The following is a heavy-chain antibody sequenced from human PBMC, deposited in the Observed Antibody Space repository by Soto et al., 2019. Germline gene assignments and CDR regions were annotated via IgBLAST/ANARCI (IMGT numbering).Heavy chain of an antibody. CDR3: ASAVRAAAEVIHF. CDR2: IYYSGST. V-gene: IGHV4-59*01. D-gene: IGHD6-13*01. Sequence: PSETLSLTCTVSGGSISSYYWSWIRQPPGKGLEWIGYIYYSGSTNYNPSLKSRVTISVDTSKNQFSLKLSSVTAADTAVYYCASAVRAAAEVIHFWGQGILVTVSS. CDR1: GGSISSYY. J-gene: IGHJ4*02.